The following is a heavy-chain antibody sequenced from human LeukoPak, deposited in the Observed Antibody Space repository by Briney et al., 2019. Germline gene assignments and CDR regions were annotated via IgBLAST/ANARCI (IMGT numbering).Heavy chain of an antibody. CDR1: DESITSGDYY. Sequence: SETLSPTCTVSDESITSGDYYGSWIRHPPGKGLKWIGVTYYTWTTYYNPSLRSRLTMSVATSKNQFSMKLSSVTAADTAVYFCARGSYTYGSGNDYNHGYFDHWSQGTLVTVSS. CDR2: TYYTWTT. J-gene: IGHJ4*02. CDR3: ARGSYTYGSGNDYNHGYFDH. V-gene: IGHV4-30-4*01. D-gene: IGHD3-10*01.